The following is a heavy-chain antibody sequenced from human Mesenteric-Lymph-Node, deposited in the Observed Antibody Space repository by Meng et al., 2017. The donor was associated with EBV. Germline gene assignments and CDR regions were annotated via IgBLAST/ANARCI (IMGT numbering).Heavy chain of an antibody. CDR1: GGSVSSGSYY. J-gene: IGHJ5*02. Sequence: VQLQESGPGLVKPSETLALTCTVSGGSVSSGSYYWSWIRQPPGKGLEWIGYIYYSGSTNYNPSLKSRVTISVDTSKNQFSLKLSSVTAADTAVYYCAGDSELDGPFDPWGQGILVTASS. V-gene: IGHV4-61*01. CDR2: IYYSGST. CDR3: AGDSELDGPFDP. D-gene: IGHD6-6*01.